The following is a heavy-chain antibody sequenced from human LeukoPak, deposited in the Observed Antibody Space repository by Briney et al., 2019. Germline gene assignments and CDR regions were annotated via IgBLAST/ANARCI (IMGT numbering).Heavy chain of an antibody. CDR2: ISWNSGSI. D-gene: IGHD1-1*01. CDR3: ARYGENWYADF. V-gene: IGHV3-9*01. J-gene: IGHJ4*02. CDR1: GFTFDNYA. Sequence: PGRSLRLSCAASGFTFDNYAMHWVRQAPGKGLEWVSGISWNSGSIGYVDSVKGRFTISRDDANKSLYLQMNSLRGEDSAVYFCARYGENWYADFWGQGTLVTVSA.